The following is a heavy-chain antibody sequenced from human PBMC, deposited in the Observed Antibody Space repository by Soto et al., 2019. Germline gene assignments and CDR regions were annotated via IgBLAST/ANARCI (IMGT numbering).Heavy chain of an antibody. V-gene: IGHV1-46*03. CDR1: GYPFTSYY. CDR3: AREFGEDPDI. D-gene: IGHD3-10*01. Sequence: ASVKVSCKASGYPFTSYYIHWVRQAPGQGLEWMGIINPSGGSTSYAQKFQGRVTMTRDTSTSTVYMELSSLRSEDTAVYYCAREFGEDPDIWGQGTMVTVSS. CDR2: INPSGGST. J-gene: IGHJ3*02.